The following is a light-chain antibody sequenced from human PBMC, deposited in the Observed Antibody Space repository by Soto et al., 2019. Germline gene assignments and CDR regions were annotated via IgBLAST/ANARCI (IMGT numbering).Light chain of an antibody. V-gene: IGKV3-20*01. CDR2: DAS. CDR3: HQYDSIVQT. Sequence: EIVLTQSPGTLSLSPGERATLSCRASQSVRNSLLAWYQQNPGQPPRLLIYDASTRATATPERFSGSGSGTDFTLTISRLEPEDFAVYYCHQYDSIVQTFGQGTKVDI. J-gene: IGKJ1*01. CDR1: QSVRNSL.